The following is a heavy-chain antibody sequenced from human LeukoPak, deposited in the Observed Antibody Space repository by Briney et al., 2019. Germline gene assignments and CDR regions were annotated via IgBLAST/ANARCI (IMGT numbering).Heavy chain of an antibody. J-gene: IGHJ4*02. D-gene: IGHD2-2*01. CDR3: ARGGGYCSSTSCYGLDY. Sequence: SETLSLTCAVYGGSFSGYYWSWTRQPPGKGLEWIGEINHSGSTNYNPSLKSRVTISVDTSKNQFSLKLSSVTAADTAVYYCARGGGYCSSTSCYGLDYWGQGTLVTVSS. V-gene: IGHV4-34*01. CDR1: GGSFSGYY. CDR2: INHSGST.